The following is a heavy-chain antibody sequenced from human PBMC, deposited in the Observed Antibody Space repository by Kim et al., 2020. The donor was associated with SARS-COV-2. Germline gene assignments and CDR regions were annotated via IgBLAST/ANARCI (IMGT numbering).Heavy chain of an antibody. Sequence: GGSLRLSCAASGFTFDDYAMHWVRQAPGKGLEWVSGISWNSGSIGYADSVKGRFTISRDNAKNSLYLQMNSLRAEDTALYYCAKDSTGYSSHLSSSYYYYYGMDVWGQGTTVTVSS. D-gene: IGHD3-9*01. V-gene: IGHV3-9*01. CDR2: ISWNSGSI. J-gene: IGHJ6*02. CDR3: AKDSTGYSSHLSSSYYYYYGMDV. CDR1: GFTFDDYA.